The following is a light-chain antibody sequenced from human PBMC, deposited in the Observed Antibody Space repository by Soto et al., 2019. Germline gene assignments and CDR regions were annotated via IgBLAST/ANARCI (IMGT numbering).Light chain of an antibody. Sequence: QSALTQPPSASGSPGQSVTISCTGTSSDIGAYNYVSWFQQHPGEAPKLIISEVNKRPSGVPNRFSGSKSGNTASLTVSGLQAEDEADYYCTSYGGRDNLIFGAGTKLTVL. CDR3: TSYGGRDNLI. V-gene: IGLV2-8*01. CDR1: SSDIGAYNY. CDR2: EVN. J-gene: IGLJ2*01.